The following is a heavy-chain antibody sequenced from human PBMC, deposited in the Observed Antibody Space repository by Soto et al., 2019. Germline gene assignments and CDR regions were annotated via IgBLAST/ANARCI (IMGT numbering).Heavy chain of an antibody. CDR1: GYTFTGYY. D-gene: IGHD5-18*01. Sequence: ASVKVSCKASGYTFTGYYMHWVRQAPGQGLEWMGWINPNSGGTNYAQKFQGRVTMTRDTSISTAYMELSRLRSDDTAVYYCAREYSYERWLMGVYGMDVWGKGTTVTVSS. CDR3: AREYSYERWLMGVYGMDV. CDR2: INPNSGGT. V-gene: IGHV1-2*02. J-gene: IGHJ6*04.